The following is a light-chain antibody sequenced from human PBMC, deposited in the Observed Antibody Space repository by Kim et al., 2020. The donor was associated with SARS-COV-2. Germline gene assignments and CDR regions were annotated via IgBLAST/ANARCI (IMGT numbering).Light chain of an antibody. Sequence: DIVMTQSPLSLPVTPGESASLSCRSSQSLLHDNGYNYLDWYLQKPGQSPQLLIYLGSNRASGVPDRFSGSGSGTDFTLKISRVEAEDVGVYYCMQSLHSPPTFGQGTKVDIK. V-gene: IGKV2-28*01. CDR3: MQSLHSPPT. J-gene: IGKJ1*01. CDR2: LGS. CDR1: QSLLHDNGYNY.